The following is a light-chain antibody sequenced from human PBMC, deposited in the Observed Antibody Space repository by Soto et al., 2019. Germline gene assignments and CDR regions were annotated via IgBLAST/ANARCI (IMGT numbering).Light chain of an antibody. V-gene: IGKV3-20*01. CDR1: QSVSSSY. J-gene: IGKJ4*01. CDR2: GAS. CDR3: QQYGSPLT. Sequence: EIVLTQSPGTLSLSPEERATLSCRASQSVSSSYLAWYQQKPGQAPRLLIYGASSRATGIPDRFSGSGSGTDFTLTISRLEPEQFAVYYCQQYGSPLTFGGGTKVEIK.